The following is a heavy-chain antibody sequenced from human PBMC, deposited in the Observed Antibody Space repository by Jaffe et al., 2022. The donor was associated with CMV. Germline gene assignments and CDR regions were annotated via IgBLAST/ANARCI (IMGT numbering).Heavy chain of an antibody. CDR1: GFTFSSYS. CDR3: ARDPSLGSRQAFDI. V-gene: IGHV3-21*01. Sequence: EVQLVESGGGLVKPGGSLRLSCAASGFTFSSYSMNWVRQAPGKGLEWVSSISSSSSYIYYADSVKGRFTISRDNAKNSLYLQMNSLRAEDTAVYYCARDPSLGSRQAFDIWGQGTMVTVSS. D-gene: IGHD6-25*01. J-gene: IGHJ3*02. CDR2: ISSSSSYI.